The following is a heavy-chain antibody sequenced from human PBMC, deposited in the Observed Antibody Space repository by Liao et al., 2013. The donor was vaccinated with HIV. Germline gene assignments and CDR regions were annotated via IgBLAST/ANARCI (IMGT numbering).Heavy chain of an antibody. CDR1: GGSINNHY. Sequence: QVQLQESGPRLVKPSETLSLTCAVSGGSINNHYWNWIRQPAGRGLEWIGRIYTSGNTNYNPSLKSRVTMSVDTSKNQFSLKMTSVTAADTAVYYCAARITISGVAIPHALDVWGQGTMVAVSS. D-gene: IGHD3-3*01. J-gene: IGHJ3*01. CDR3: AARITISGVAIPHALDV. CDR2: IYTSGNT. V-gene: IGHV4-4*07.